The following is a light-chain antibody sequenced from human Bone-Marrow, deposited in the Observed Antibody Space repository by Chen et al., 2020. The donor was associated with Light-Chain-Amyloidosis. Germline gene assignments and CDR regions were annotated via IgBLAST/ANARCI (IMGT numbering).Light chain of an antibody. J-gene: IGLJ3*02. CDR2: ENN. Sequence: QSVLTQPPSVSAAPGQKVTISCSGSNSNIGINYVSWYQQLPGTSPKLLIYENNQRPSEIPDRFSGSKSGPSATLGVAGLQTGDEADYYCATWDSSLTVWMFGGGTKLTV. CDR3: ATWDSSLTVWM. V-gene: IGLV1-51*02. CDR1: NSNIGINY.